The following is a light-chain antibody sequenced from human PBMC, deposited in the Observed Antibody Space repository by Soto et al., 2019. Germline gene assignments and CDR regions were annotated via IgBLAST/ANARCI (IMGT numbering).Light chain of an antibody. CDR3: CSYAGSYSLYV. V-gene: IGLV2-11*01. CDR1: SSDVGGYNY. J-gene: IGLJ1*01. Sequence: QSALTQPRSVSGSPGQSVTSCCTGASSDVGGYNYVSWYQQHPGKAPKLMIYDVSKRPSGVPDRFSGSKSGNTASLTISGLQAEDGADYYCCSYAGSYSLYVFGSGTKVTVL. CDR2: DVS.